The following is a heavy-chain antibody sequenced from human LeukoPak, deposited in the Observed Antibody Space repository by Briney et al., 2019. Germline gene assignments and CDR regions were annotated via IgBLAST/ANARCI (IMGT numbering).Heavy chain of an antibody. D-gene: IGHD3-10*01. CDR1: GGSFSGYY. J-gene: IGHJ4*02. V-gene: IGHV4-34*01. Sequence: SETLSLTCAVYGGSFSGYYWSWIRQPPGEGLEWIGEINHSGSTNYNPSLKSRVTISVDTSKNQFSLKLSSVTAADTAVYYCARGPLWFGELFHDYWGQGTLVTVSS. CDR2: INHSGST. CDR3: ARGPLWFGELFHDY.